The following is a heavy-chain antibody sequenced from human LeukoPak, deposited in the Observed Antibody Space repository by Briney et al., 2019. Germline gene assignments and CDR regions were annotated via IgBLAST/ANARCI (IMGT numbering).Heavy chain of an antibody. V-gene: IGHV3-7*01. J-gene: IGHJ4*02. D-gene: IGHD5-18*01. Sequence: GGSLRLSCVASGFTFENYWMSWVGQAPGKGPEWVANIKQDGSVEHYMDSVKGRFTISRDNAKNSLILQMNSLRAEDTAVYYCARWAGVTDYWGQGTLVTVSS. CDR3: ARWAGVTDY. CDR2: IKQDGSVE. CDR1: GFTFENYW.